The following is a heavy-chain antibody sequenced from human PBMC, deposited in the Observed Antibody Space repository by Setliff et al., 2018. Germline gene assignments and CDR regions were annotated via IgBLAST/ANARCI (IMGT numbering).Heavy chain of an antibody. CDR2: INPNSGGT. Sequence: ASVKVSCKASGYTFTGYYMHWVRQAPGQGLEWMGWINPNSGGTNYAQKFQGRVTMTRXXXISTAXXXXXXXXXXXXXXXXXXXXXXRYCSGGSCLLTGWFDPWGQGTLVTVSS. CDR1: GYTFTGYY. CDR3: XXXXXRYCSGGSCLLTGWFDP. D-gene: IGHD2-15*01. V-gene: IGHV1-2*02. J-gene: IGHJ5*02.